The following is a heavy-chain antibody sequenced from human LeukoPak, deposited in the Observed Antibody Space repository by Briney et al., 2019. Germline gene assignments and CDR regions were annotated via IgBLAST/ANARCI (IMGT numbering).Heavy chain of an antibody. CDR2: ISGSGGST. J-gene: IGHJ4*02. CDR1: GFTFSSYA. V-gene: IGHV3-23*01. Sequence: EGSLRLSCAASGFTFSSYAMSWVRQAPGKGLEWVSAISGSGGSTYYADSVKGRFTISRDNSKNTLYLQMNSLRAEDTAVYYCTNTLEWLLPYFDNWGQGTLVTVSS. CDR3: TNTLEWLLPYFDN. D-gene: IGHD3-3*01.